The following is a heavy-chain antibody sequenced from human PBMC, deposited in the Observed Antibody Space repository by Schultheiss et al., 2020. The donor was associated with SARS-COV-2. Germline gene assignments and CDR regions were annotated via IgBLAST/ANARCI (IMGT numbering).Heavy chain of an antibody. CDR2: IKQDGSEK. CDR3: ARLPYCSSTSCYHGAFDI. D-gene: IGHD2-2*01. J-gene: IGHJ3*02. Sequence: GGSLRLSCAASGFTFSSYWMSWVRQAPGKGLEWVANIKQDGSEKYYVDSVKGRFTISRDNAKNSLYLQMNSLRAEDTAVYYCARLPYCSSTSCYHGAFDIWGQGTMVTVSS. V-gene: IGHV3-7*04. CDR1: GFTFSSYW.